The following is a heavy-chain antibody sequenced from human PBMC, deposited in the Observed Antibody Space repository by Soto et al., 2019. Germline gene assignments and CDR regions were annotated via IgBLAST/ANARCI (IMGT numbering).Heavy chain of an antibody. CDR1: GFTFSSYA. Sequence: GGSLRLSCAASGFTFSSYAMSWVRQAPGKGLEWVSAISGSGGSTYYADSVKGRFTISRDNSKNTLYLQMNSLRAEDTAVYYCAKDRSPQLRYFDWLLFDYWGQGTLVTVSS. CDR2: ISGSGGST. D-gene: IGHD3-9*01. V-gene: IGHV3-23*01. CDR3: AKDRSPQLRYFDWLLFDY. J-gene: IGHJ4*02.